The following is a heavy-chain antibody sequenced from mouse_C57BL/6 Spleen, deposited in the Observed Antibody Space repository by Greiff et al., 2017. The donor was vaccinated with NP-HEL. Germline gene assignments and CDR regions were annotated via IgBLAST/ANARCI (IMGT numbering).Heavy chain of an antibody. J-gene: IGHJ2*01. CDR3: ARRDGSSYFDD. Sequence: VQLQQSGPELVKPGASVKISCKASGYAFSSSWMNWVKQRPGKGLEWIGRIYPGDGDTNYNGKFKGKATLTADRSSSTAYMQLSSLTSEDSAVYFCARRDGSSYFDDWGQGTTLTVSS. D-gene: IGHD1-1*01. CDR1: GYAFSSSW. V-gene: IGHV1-82*01. CDR2: IYPGDGDT.